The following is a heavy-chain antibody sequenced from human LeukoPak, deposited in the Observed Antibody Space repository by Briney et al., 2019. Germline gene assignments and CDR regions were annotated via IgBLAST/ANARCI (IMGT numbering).Heavy chain of an antibody. Sequence: GGSLRLSCAASGFTVSSNYMSWVRQAPGKGLEWVSVIYSGGSTYYADTVKGRFTISRDNSKNTLYLQMNSLRAEDTAVYYCAKLWTGTTSYWGQGTLVTVSS. CDR3: AKLWTGTTSY. J-gene: IGHJ4*02. V-gene: IGHV3-53*05. CDR2: IYSGGST. CDR1: GFTVSSNY. D-gene: IGHD1-1*01.